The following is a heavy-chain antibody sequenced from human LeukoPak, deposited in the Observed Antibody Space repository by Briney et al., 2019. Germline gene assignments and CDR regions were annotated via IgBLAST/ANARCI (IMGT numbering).Heavy chain of an antibody. CDR1: GFTFSDYY. CDR3: ARCYYDSSGYYYAGWFDP. V-gene: IGHV3-11*04. D-gene: IGHD3-22*01. CDR2: ISSSGSTI. J-gene: IGHJ5*02. Sequence: GGSLRLSCAASGFTFSDYYMSWIRQAPGKGLEWVSYISSSGSTIYYADSVKGRFTISRDNAKNSLYLQMNSQRAEDTAVYYCARCYYDSSGYYYAGWFDPWGQGTLVTVSS.